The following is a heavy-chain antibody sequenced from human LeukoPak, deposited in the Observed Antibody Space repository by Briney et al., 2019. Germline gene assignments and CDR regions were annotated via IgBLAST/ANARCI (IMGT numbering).Heavy chain of an antibody. J-gene: IGHJ5*02. V-gene: IGHV4-34*01. CDR3: AKNGQSGFSFDP. CDR1: GGSLNGHY. D-gene: IGHD3-3*01. CDR2: GSDIGGT. Sequence: SETLSLTCAVYGGSLNGHYWSWIRQSPGKGLEWIGEGSDIGGTKFNPSLKSRVSISAETSKNQFSLKLTSMTAADTAVYYCAKNGQSGFSFDPWGQGTLVTVSS.